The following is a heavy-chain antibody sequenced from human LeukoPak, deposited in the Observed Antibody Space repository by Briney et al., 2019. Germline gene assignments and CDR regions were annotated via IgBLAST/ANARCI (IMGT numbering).Heavy chain of an antibody. Sequence: QPGRSLRLSCAASGFTFSSYAMHWVRQAPGKGLEWVAVISYDGSNKYYADSVKGRFTISRDNAKNRLYLQMDSLRAEDTAVYYCATDLTGEEDYWGQGTLVTVSS. CDR3: ATDLTGEEDY. CDR2: ISYDGSNK. D-gene: IGHD7-27*01. J-gene: IGHJ4*02. CDR1: GFTFSSYA. V-gene: IGHV3-30-3*01.